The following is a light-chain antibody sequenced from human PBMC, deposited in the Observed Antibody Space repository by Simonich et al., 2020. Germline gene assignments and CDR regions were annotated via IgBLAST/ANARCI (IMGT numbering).Light chain of an antibody. V-gene: IGLV2-23*01. J-gene: IGLJ3*02. CDR1: SSDVGSYNL. CDR2: EGS. CDR3: CSYAGSYSWV. Sequence: QSALTQPASVSGSPGQSITISCTGTSSDVGSYNLVSWYQQHPGKAPKPMIYEGSKRPSGVSNRFSGSKSGNTASLTISGLQAEDEADYYCCSYAGSYSWVFGGGTKLTVL.